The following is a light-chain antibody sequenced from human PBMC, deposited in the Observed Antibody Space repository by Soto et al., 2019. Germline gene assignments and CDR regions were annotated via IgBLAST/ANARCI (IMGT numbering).Light chain of an antibody. Sequence: QSALTQLAFVSGSPGQSFTISCTGTSSDVGGYNYVSWYQQHPGKAPKLMIYDVSNRPSGVSNRFSGSKSGNTASLTISGLQAEDEADYYCSSYTSSSTLYVFGTGTKLTVL. J-gene: IGLJ1*01. CDR2: DVS. V-gene: IGLV2-14*01. CDR1: SSDVGGYNY. CDR3: SSYTSSSTLYV.